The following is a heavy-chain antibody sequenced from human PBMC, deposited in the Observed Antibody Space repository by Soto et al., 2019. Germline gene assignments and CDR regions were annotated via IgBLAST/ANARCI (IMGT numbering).Heavy chain of an antibody. CDR3: ARESGVATATLDYYYFYMDV. CDR2: INPNGGVT. CDR1: GDSFNDYY. V-gene: IGHV1-2*04. D-gene: IGHD5-12*01. Sequence: QVQLVQSGAEVRKPGASVTVSCRSSGDSFNDYYIHWVRQAPGQGFEWMGWINPNGGVTKYAQKFEGWVSMTRDTSIRTVYMQLSRLRSDDAAVYYCARESGVATATLDYYYFYMDVWCTGPTVTVSS. J-gene: IGHJ6*03.